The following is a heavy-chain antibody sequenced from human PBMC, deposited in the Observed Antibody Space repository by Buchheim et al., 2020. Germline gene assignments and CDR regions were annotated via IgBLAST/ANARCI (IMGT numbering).Heavy chain of an antibody. CDR2: INYSGRA. CDR1: GDSIRSSAYF. J-gene: IGHJ4*02. Sequence: HLHLQESGPGLVKPSETLSLTCSVSGDSIRSSAYFWGWIRQSPGRALEWIAGINYSGRALYNPSLESRVTMSLDTANNQFSLKLHSVTAADTAVYYCAREGWGAKSEDDDWGPGTL. V-gene: IGHV4-39*07. D-gene: IGHD3-16*01. CDR3: AREGWGAKSEDDD.